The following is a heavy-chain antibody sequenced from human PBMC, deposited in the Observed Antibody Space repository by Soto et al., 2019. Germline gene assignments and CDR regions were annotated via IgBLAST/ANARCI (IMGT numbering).Heavy chain of an antibody. D-gene: IGHD3-9*01. CDR1: GGSISSYY. CDR2: IYYSGST. CDR3: ARLRYFDWLLSDAFDI. J-gene: IGHJ3*02. Sequence: SETLSLTCTVSGGSISSYYWSWIRQPPGKGLEWIGYIYYSGSTNYNPSLKSRVTISVDTSKNQFSLKMSSVTAADTAVYYCARLRYFDWLLSDAFDIWGQGTMVTVSS. V-gene: IGHV4-59*01.